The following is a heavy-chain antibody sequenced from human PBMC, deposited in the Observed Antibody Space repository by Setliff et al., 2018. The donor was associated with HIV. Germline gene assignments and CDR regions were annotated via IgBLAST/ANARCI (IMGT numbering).Heavy chain of an antibody. D-gene: IGHD3-10*01. V-gene: IGHV4-39*07. CDR2: IYYSGST. CDR1: GGSISDYSDY. Sequence: SETLSLTCTVPGGSISDYSDYWGWIRQPPGKGLEWIGNIYYSGSTYYNPSLKSRVTMSVDTSKNQFSLKLSSVTAADTAVYYCAGHFYYSGSGIWAGLDSWGQGTLVTVSS. CDR3: AGHFYYSGSGIWAGLDS. J-gene: IGHJ4*02.